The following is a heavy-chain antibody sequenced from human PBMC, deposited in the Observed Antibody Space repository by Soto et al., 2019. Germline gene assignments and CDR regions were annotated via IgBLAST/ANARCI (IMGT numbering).Heavy chain of an antibody. Sequence: QVQLQESGPGLVKPSQTLSLICTVSGGSINSGDYYWNWLRQHPGKGLEWLGYIFYSGSTYYNPFPRSRGTISADTPENQFSLKRSSVTAADTAVYFCARGYRQSVYSSSWVVDYWGQGTLVNVSS. J-gene: IGHJ4*02. CDR1: GGSINSGDYY. V-gene: IGHV4-31*03. D-gene: IGHD6-13*01. CDR2: IFYSGST. CDR3: ARGYRQSVYSSSWVVDY.